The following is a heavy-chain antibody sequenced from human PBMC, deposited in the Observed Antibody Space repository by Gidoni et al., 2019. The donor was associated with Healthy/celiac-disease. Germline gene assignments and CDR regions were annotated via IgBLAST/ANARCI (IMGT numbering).Heavy chain of an antibody. CDR3: ARDSSGWSSWYFDL. J-gene: IGHJ2*01. D-gene: IGHD6-19*01. V-gene: IGHV1-18*01. Sequence: RMGWISAYNGNTNYAQKLQGRVTMTTDTSTSTAYMELRSLRSDDTAVYYCARDSSGWSSWYFDLWGRGTLVTVSS. CDR2: ISAYNGNT.